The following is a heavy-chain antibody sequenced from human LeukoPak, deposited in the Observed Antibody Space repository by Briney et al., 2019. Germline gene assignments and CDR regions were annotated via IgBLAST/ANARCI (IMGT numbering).Heavy chain of an antibody. V-gene: IGHV1-69*04. CDR3: ATNIGRSGIVVLTDI. D-gene: IGHD2-21*02. CDR2: IIPILGIA. J-gene: IGHJ3*02. CDR1: GGTFSSYA. Sequence: GASVKVSCKASGGTFSSYAISWVRQAPGQGLEWMGKIIPILGIANYAQKFQGRVTITADKSTSTAYMELSSLRSEDTAVYYCATNIGRSGIVVLTDIWGQGTMVTVSS.